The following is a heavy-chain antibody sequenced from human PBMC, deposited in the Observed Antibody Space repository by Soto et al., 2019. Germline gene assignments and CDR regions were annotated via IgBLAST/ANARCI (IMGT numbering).Heavy chain of an antibody. J-gene: IGHJ5*02. CDR3: ARQVRKVTTIWFDP. CDR1: GGSLSGYY. D-gene: IGHD4-17*01. CDR2: INHGGST. V-gene: IGHV4-34*01. Sequence: SETLSLTYVVYGGSLSGYYWSWIRQPPGKGLEWIGEINHGGSTNYNNPSLKSRVTISVNTSNNQFSLTLSSVTAGDTAVYYCARQVRKVTTIWFDPWGQGTLATVSS.